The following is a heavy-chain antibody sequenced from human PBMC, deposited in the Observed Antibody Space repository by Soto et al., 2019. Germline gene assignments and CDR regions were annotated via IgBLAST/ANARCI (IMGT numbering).Heavy chain of an antibody. V-gene: IGHV3-23*01. Sequence: GSLRLSCAASGFTFSIYAMTWLRQSPGKGLEWVSVISATGDTIYYADSVEGRFTISRDNSNSTLFLQMDRLTADDTAVYFCAKDAYYDLSTGTGYYYYGLDVWGQGTTVTVSS. J-gene: IGHJ6*02. D-gene: IGHD3-9*01. CDR3: AKDAYYDLSTGTGYYYYGLDV. CDR1: GFTFSIYA. CDR2: ISATGDTI.